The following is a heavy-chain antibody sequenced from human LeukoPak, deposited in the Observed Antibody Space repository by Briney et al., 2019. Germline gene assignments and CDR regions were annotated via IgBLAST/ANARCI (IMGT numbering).Heavy chain of an antibody. V-gene: IGHV1-69*05. Sequence: ASVKVSCKASGGTFSSYAISWVRQAPGQGLEWMGGIIPIFGTANYAQKFQGRVTITTDESTSTAYMELSSLRSEDTAVYYCARGYYYDSSGYYYDYWGQGTLVTVSS. CDR2: IIPIFGTA. CDR1: GGTFSSYA. CDR3: ARGYYYDSSGYYYDY. J-gene: IGHJ4*02. D-gene: IGHD3-22*01.